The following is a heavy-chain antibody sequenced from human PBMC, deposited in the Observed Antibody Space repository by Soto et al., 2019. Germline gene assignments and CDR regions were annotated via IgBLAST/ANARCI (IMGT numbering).Heavy chain of an antibody. CDR1: GGTFSSYA. J-gene: IGHJ6*02. D-gene: IGHD3-3*01. CDR3: ARVVLRFFGSEDYYGMEL. Sequence: GASVKVSCKASGGTFSSYAISWVRQAPGQGLEWMGGIIPIFGTANYAQKFQGRVTITADKSTSTAYMELSSLRSEDTAVYYCARVVLRFFGSEDYYGMELWGQGTTVTV. CDR2: IIPIFGTA. V-gene: IGHV1-69*06.